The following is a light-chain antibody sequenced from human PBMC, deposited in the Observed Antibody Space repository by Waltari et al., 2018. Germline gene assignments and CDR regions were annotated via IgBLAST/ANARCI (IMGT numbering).Light chain of an antibody. Sequence: SYELIQAPSVSVSPGQTASIPCSGDKVGDKYVYWYQQKPGQSPVLVIYEDNKRPSGIPERFSGSNSGNTATLTISGAQPMDEADYYCLPWDTTLLPFGGGTKLTVL. CDR2: EDN. J-gene: IGLJ2*01. V-gene: IGLV3-1*01. CDR1: KVGDKY. CDR3: LPWDTTLLP.